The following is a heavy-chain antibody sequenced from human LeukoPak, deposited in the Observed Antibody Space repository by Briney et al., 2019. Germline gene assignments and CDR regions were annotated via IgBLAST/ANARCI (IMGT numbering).Heavy chain of an antibody. D-gene: IGHD2-15*01. J-gene: IGHJ6*02. Sequence: GRSLRLSCAASGFTFSSYGMHWVRQAPGKGLEWVAVVWFDGINKYYADSVKGRFTISRDNSKNTLYLQMNSLRAEDTAVYYCARVGVVPTYGMDVWGQGTTVTVSS. CDR3: ARVGVVPTYGMDV. V-gene: IGHV3-33*01. CDR2: VWFDGINK. CDR1: GFTFSSYG.